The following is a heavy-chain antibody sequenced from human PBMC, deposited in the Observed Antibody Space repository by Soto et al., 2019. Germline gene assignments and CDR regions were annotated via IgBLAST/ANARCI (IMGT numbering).Heavy chain of an antibody. J-gene: IGHJ4*01. CDR2: ISYDGSNK. Sequence: PGGSLRLSCAASGFTFSSYGMHWVRQAPGKGLEWVAVISYDGSNKYFADSVKGRFTISRDNSKNTLYLQMNSLRAEDTAVYYCAKDTTPFRVRGVTNTDFDYWGQGTLVTVSS. D-gene: IGHD3-10*01. CDR1: GFTFSSYG. V-gene: IGHV3-30*18. CDR3: AKDTTPFRVRGVTNTDFDY.